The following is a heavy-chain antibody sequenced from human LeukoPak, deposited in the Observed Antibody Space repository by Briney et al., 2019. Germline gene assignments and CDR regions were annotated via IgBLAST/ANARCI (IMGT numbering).Heavy chain of an antibody. CDR3: HASSGYDRSFDY. V-gene: IGHV4-39*07. CDR2: IYYSGST. Sequence: SETLSRTCTVSGGSISSSSYYWGWIRQPPGKGLEWIGSIYYSGSTYYNPSLKSRVTISVDTSKNQFSLKLSSVTAADTAVYYCHASSGYDRSFDYWGQGALVTVSS. CDR1: GGSISSSSYY. J-gene: IGHJ4*02. D-gene: IGHD5-12*01.